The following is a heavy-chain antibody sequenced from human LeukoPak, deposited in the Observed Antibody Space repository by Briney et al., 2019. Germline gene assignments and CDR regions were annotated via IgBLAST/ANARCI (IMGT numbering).Heavy chain of an antibody. V-gene: IGHV3-21*01. D-gene: IGHD4-17*01. Sequence: KSGGSLRLSCAASGFTFSSYSMNWVRQAPGKGLEWVSSISSSSSYIYYADSVKGRFTISRDNAKNSLYLQMNSLRAEDTAVYYCARDIDYGDLDAFDIWGQGTMVTVSS. CDR1: GFTFSSYS. J-gene: IGHJ3*02. CDR3: ARDIDYGDLDAFDI. CDR2: ISSSSSYI.